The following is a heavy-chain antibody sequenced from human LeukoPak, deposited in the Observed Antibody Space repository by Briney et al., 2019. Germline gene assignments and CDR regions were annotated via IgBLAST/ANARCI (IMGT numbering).Heavy chain of an antibody. J-gene: IGHJ5*02. CDR1: GGSISSGGYY. CDR2: IYHSGST. D-gene: IGHD4-11*01. V-gene: IGHV4-30-2*01. Sequence: SETLSLTCTVSGGSISSGGYYWSWIRQPPGKGLEWIGYIYHSGSTYYNPSLKSRVTISVDRSKNQFSLKLSSVTAADTAVYYCARRWSLQSRSGRNNWFDPWGQGTLVTVSS. CDR3: ARRWSLQSRSGRNNWFDP.